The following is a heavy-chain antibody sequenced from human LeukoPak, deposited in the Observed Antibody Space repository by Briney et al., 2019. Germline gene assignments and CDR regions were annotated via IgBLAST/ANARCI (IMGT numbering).Heavy chain of an antibody. CDR1: GFIFTNYF. CDR3: AKERGWLPSGYFLSSFKN. V-gene: IGHV3-7*01. D-gene: IGHD3-22*01. J-gene: IGHJ4*02. CDR2: IKHDGSEK. Sequence: GGSLRLSCAASGFIFTNYFMSWVRQAPGKGLEWVASIKHDGSEKYYVDSVRGRFTISRDNTMNSLYLQMSSLRAEDTAVYYCAKERGWLPSGYFLSSFKNWGQEPWSPSPQ.